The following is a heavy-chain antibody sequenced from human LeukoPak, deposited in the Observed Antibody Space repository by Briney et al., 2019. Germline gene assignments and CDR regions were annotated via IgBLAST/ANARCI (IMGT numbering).Heavy chain of an antibody. D-gene: IGHD1-26*01. CDR1: GFTFSSYA. Sequence: GGSLRLSCAASGFTFSSYAMIWVRQAPGKGLGWVSAISGSGGSTYYADSVKGRFTISRDNSKSTLYLQMNSLRAEDTAVYYCAKDGSYWDYWGQGTLVTVSS. J-gene: IGHJ4*02. V-gene: IGHV3-23*01. CDR2: ISGSGGST. CDR3: AKDGSYWDY.